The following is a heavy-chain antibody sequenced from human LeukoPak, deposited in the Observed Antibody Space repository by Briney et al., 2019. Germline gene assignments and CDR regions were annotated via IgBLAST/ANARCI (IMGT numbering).Heavy chain of an antibody. D-gene: IGHD5-24*01. Sequence: GGSLKISCKGSAYSFTSYWIAWVRQMPGKGLEWMGIIYPGDSDTRYSPSFQGQVTISADKSISTAYLQWSSLKASDTAMYYCARRGCGGDGYCDAFDIWGQGTMVTVSS. CDR3: ARRGCGGDGYCDAFDI. J-gene: IGHJ3*02. V-gene: IGHV5-51*01. CDR2: IYPGDSDT. CDR1: AYSFTSYW.